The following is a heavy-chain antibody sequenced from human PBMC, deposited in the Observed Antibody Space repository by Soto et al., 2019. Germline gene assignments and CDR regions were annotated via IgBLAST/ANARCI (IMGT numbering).Heavy chain of an antibody. D-gene: IGHD3-9*01. CDR3: ARGLLMIGGAG. J-gene: IGHJ4*02. Sequence: PGGSLRLSCAASGFTFSSYWMSWVRQAPGKGLEWVANIKQDGSEKYYVDSAKGRFTISRDSAKNSLYLQMNSLRDEDTAVYYCARGLLMIGGAGWGQGTLVTVSS. CDR2: IKQDGSEK. V-gene: IGHV3-7*02. CDR1: GFTFSSYW.